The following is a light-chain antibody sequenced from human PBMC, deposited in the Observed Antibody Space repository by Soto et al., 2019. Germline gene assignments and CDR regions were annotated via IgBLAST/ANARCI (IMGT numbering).Light chain of an antibody. J-gene: IGKJ1*01. CDR3: QHYDSSLWT. Sequence: EIVLTQSPGTLSLSPGERDTLSCRASQSISSSSLAWYQQRPGQAPRLLIYVASSRAAGIPDRFSGSGSGTDFTLTISRLEPEDFAVYYCQHYDSSLWTFGQGTKVDIK. CDR1: QSISSSS. CDR2: VAS. V-gene: IGKV3-20*01.